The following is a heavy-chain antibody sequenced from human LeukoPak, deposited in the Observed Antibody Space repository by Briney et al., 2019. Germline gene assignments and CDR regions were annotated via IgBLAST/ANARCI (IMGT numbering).Heavy chain of an antibody. CDR3: ALSHIVVRWFWFDP. Sequence: SGTLSLTCAVSGGSISSSHWWSWVRQPPGKALEWIGEIYHSGNTNYNPSLKSRVTISVDKSKNQFSLRLNSVTAADTAVYYCALSHIVVRWFWFDPWGQGTLVTVSS. V-gene: IGHV4-4*02. D-gene: IGHD2-2*01. CDR2: IYHSGNT. CDR1: GGSISSSHW. J-gene: IGHJ5*02.